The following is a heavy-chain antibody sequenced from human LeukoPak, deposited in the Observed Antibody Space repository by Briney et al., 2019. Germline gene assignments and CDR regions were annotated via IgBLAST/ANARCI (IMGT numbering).Heavy chain of an antibody. CDR2: IYYSGST. J-gene: IGHJ4*02. CDR1: GGSISSYY. Sequence: SETLSLTCTVSGGSISSYYWSWIRQPPGRGLEWIGYIYYSGSTNYNPSLKSRVTISVDTSKNQFSLKLSSVTAADTAVYYCARGSSGWYDTFDYWGQGTLVTVSS. D-gene: IGHD6-19*01. V-gene: IGHV4-59*01. CDR3: ARGSSGWYDTFDY.